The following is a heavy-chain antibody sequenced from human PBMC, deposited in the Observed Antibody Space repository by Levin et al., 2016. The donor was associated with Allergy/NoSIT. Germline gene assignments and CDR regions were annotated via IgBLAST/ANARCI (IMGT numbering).Heavy chain of an antibody. CDR2: IYSDGRT. CDR3: ARGGYSYGLTFDH. Sequence: GGSLRLSCAASGFTVSNNYMNWVRQAPGKGLEWVSVIYSDGRTDYADSVKGRFTFSRDKSKNTLYLQMNSLRAEDTAVYYCARGGYSYGLTFDHWGQGTLVTVSS. D-gene: IGHD5-18*01. CDR1: GFTVSNNY. J-gene: IGHJ4*02. V-gene: IGHV3-66*01.